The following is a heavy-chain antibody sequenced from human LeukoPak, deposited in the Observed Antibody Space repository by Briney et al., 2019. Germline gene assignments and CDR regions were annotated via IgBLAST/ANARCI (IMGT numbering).Heavy chain of an antibody. CDR3: AELGITMIGGV. V-gene: IGHV3-48*03. D-gene: IGHD3-10*02. CDR1: GFTFSDYA. Sequence: PGGSLRLSCAASGFTFSDYAMTWVRQAPGKGLEWVSYISGRDYTIYYADSVKGRFTVSTDNAMDSLYLQMNSLRAEDTAVYYCAELGITMIGGVWGKGTTVTISS. CDR2: ISGRDYTI. J-gene: IGHJ6*04.